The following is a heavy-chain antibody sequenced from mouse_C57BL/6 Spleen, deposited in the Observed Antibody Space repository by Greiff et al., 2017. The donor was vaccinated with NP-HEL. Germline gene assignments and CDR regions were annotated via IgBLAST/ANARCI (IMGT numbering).Heavy chain of an antibody. CDR2: ISDGGSYT. CDR1: GFTFSSYA. CDR3: ARVSTMITTEFAY. Sequence: EVQVVESGGGLVKPGGSLKLSCAASGFTFSSYAMSWVRQTPEKRLEWVATISDGGSYTYYPDNVKGRFTISRDNAKNNLYLQMSHLKSEDTAMYYCARVSTMITTEFAYWDQGTLVTVSA. J-gene: IGHJ3*01. V-gene: IGHV5-4*01. D-gene: IGHD2-4*01.